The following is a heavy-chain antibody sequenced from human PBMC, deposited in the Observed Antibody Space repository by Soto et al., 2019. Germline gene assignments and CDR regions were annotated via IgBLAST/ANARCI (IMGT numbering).Heavy chain of an antibody. J-gene: IGHJ6*02. V-gene: IGHV4-59*01. D-gene: IGHD3-16*01. Sequence: PSETLSLTCTVSGGSISSYYWSWIRQPPGKGLEWIGFIYYSGSTNYNPSLKSRVTISVDTSKNQFSLKLSSVTAADTAVYYCARELGEGVYHYYYGMDVWGQGTTVTVS. CDR2: IYYSGST. CDR3: ARELGEGVYHYYYGMDV. CDR1: GGSISSYY.